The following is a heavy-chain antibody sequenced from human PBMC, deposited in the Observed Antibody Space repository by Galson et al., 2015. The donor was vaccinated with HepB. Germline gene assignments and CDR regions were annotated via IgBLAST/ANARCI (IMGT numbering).Heavy chain of an antibody. Sequence: SLRLSCAASGFTFNDYGMHWVRQAPGKGLEWVAVIWNDGTNKYYVDSVKGRFTISRDNFKNTLYLQMNSLRADDTAVYFCAKDAYSSSSGWFDTWGQGTLVTVSS. V-gene: IGHV3-33*06. CDR1: GFTFNDYG. D-gene: IGHD6-6*01. CDR2: IWNDGTNK. J-gene: IGHJ5*02. CDR3: AKDAYSSSSGWFDT.